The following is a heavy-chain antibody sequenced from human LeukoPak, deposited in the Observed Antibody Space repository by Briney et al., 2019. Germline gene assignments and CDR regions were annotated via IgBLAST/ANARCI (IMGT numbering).Heavy chain of an antibody. CDR3: ARDGQGGGPRRFDY. V-gene: IGHV4-4*07. Sequence: SETLSLTCTVSGGSISSYYWSWIRQPAGKGLEWIGRIYTSGSTNYNPSLKSRVTMSVDTSKNQFSLKLSSVTAADTAVYYCARDGQGGGPRRFDYWGQGTLVTVSS. CDR1: GGSISSYY. CDR2: IYTSGST. D-gene: IGHD3-16*01. J-gene: IGHJ4*02.